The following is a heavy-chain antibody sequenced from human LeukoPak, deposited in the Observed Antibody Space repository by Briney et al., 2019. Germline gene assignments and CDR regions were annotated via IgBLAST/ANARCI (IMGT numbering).Heavy chain of an antibody. J-gene: IGHJ4*02. CDR2: VFHSGTT. D-gene: IGHD6-19*01. V-gene: IGHV4-34*12. CDR3: ASLSRRGGWN. Sequence: SETLTLTCAVYGGSFSDYYWTWIRQTPGKGLEWIGEVFHSGTTNYNPSLKSRVTISLDTSKNQFSLKLSSVTAADTAVYYCASLSRRGGWNWGQGTLVTVSS. CDR1: GGSFSDYY.